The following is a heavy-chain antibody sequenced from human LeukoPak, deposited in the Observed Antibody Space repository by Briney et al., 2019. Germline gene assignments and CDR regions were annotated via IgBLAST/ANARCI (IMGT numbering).Heavy chain of an antibody. Sequence: GGSLRLFCAASGLTVSSNYMSWARQAPGEGREWVSVIYKGVSTYYADSGKGRFTISRDNSKNTLYLQMKSLRAEDTAVYYCAREGGSIAARGGDYYYMDVWGKGTTVTVSS. V-gene: IGHV3-66*02. D-gene: IGHD6-6*01. J-gene: IGHJ6*03. CDR3: AREGGSIAARGGDYYYMDV. CDR1: GLTVSSNY. CDR2: IYKGVST.